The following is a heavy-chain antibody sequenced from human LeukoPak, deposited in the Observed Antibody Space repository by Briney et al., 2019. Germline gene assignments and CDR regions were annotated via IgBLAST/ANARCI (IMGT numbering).Heavy chain of an antibody. CDR3: ARGGPSMIIVGNCFDY. Sequence: GGSLRLSCAASGFTFSSYAMHWVRQAPGKGLEWVAVISYDGSNKYYADSVKGRFTISRDNSKNTLYLQMNSLRAEDTAVYYCARGGPSMIIVGNCFDYWGQGTLVTVSS. CDR1: GFTFSSYA. V-gene: IGHV3-30-3*01. J-gene: IGHJ4*02. D-gene: IGHD3-22*01. CDR2: ISYDGSNK.